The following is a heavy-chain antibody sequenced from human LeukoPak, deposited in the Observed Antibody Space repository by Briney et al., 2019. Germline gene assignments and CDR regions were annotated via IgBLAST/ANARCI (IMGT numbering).Heavy chain of an antibody. Sequence: GGSLRLSCAASGFTFSSYSMNWVRQAPGKGLEWVSSISSSSSYIYYADSVKGRFTISRDNAKNSLYLQMNSLRAEDTAVYYCAKVGYSGYGSFDYWGQGTLVTVSS. J-gene: IGHJ4*02. CDR3: AKVGYSGYGSFDY. V-gene: IGHV3-21*01. D-gene: IGHD5-12*01. CDR2: ISSSSSYI. CDR1: GFTFSSYS.